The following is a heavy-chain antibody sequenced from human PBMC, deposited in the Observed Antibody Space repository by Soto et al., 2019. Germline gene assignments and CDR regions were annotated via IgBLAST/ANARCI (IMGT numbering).Heavy chain of an antibody. CDR1: EFTFRDYW. V-gene: IGHV3-7*03. Sequence: VQLVESGGGLVQPGGSLRLSCAASEFTFRDYWMTWVRQAPEKGLEWVATIKPDGSEKFYVDSVKGRFTISRDNAKDSLYLQMNSLRAEDTAVYHCARGGVLGGRRSAWGQGTLVFVSS. CDR3: ARGGVLGGRRSA. J-gene: IGHJ5*02. D-gene: IGHD2-8*02. CDR2: IKPDGSEK.